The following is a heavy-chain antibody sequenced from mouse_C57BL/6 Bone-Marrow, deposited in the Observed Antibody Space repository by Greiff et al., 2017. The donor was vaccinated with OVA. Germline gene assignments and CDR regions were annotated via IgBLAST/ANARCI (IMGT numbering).Heavy chain of an antibody. V-gene: IGHV5-12*01. CDR1: GFTFSDYY. J-gene: IGHJ4*01. Sequence: EVKLMESGRGLVQPGGSLKLSCAASGFTFSDYYMYWVRQTPEKRLEWVAYISNGGGSTYYPDTVKGRFTISRDNAKNTLYLHMRRLKTEDTAMDDSAREGKVVTTVVGAMDYWGQGTSVTVSS. CDR2: ISNGGGST. CDR3: AREGKVVTTVVGAMDY. D-gene: IGHD1-1*01.